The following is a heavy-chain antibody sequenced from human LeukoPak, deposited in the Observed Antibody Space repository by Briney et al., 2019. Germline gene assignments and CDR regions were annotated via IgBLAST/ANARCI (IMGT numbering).Heavy chain of an antibody. CDR2: INEDGSEI. Sequence: PGGSLRLSCAASGFTFSRSWMTWVRQAPGKGLEWVASINEDGSEIHYVDSVKGRFTISRDNAKDSLYLQVNSLRAEDTAVYYCVRERFHGSGAPKFDFWGQGTLVTVSS. J-gene: IGHJ4*02. CDR3: VRERFHGSGAPKFDF. CDR1: GFTFSRSW. V-gene: IGHV3-7*01. D-gene: IGHD3-10*01.